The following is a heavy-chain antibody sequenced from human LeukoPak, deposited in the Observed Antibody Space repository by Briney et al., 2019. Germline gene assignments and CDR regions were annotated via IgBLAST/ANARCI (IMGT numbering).Heavy chain of an antibody. CDR2: ISGSGGST. D-gene: IGHD4-11*01. J-gene: IGHJ4*02. CDR1: GFTFSSHW. CDR3: AKDRSATTTNSYYFDY. V-gene: IGHV3-23*01. Sequence: GGSLRLSCAASGFTFSSHWMSWVRQAPGKGLEWVSAISGSGGSTYYADSVKGRLTISRDNSKNTLYLQMNSLRAEDTAVYYCAKDRSATTTNSYYFDYWGQGTLVTVSS.